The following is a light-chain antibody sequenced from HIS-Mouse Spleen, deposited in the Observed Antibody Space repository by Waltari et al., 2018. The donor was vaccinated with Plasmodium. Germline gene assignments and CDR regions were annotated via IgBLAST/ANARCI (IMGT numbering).Light chain of an antibody. J-gene: IGLJ2*01. Sequence: QSALTQPASVSGSPGQSITISCTGTSSDVGGYNYVSWYQQHPGKAPKLIIYDVSNLPSGVSSRFSGSKSGNTASLTISGRQAEDEAGYYCSSYTSSSTLVFGGGTKLTVL. CDR3: SSYTSSSTLV. CDR1: SSDVGGYNY. CDR2: DVS. V-gene: IGLV2-14*03.